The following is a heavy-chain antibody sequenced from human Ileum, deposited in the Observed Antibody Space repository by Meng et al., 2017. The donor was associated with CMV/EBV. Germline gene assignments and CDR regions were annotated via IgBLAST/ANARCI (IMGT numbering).Heavy chain of an antibody. Sequence: GESLKISCAASGFSFSRYGMHWVRQAPGKGLEWVTFIHHDGSNNTYTDSVKGRFTISRDNSKNTLYLHMSSLRSEDTAVYYCAKDPRQYCSSTSCSDYWGQGTLVTVSS. CDR3: AKDPRQYCSSTSCSDY. V-gene: IGHV3-30*02. CDR2: IHHDGSNN. D-gene: IGHD2-2*01. CDR1: GFSFSRYG. J-gene: IGHJ4*02.